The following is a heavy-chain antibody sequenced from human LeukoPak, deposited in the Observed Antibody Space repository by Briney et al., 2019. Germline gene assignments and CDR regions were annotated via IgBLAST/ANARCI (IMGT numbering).Heavy chain of an antibody. V-gene: IGHV4-38-2*01. D-gene: IGHD2-15*01. CDR1: GSSIINAHY. Sequence: PSETLSLTCGVSGSSIINAHYWAWIRQPPGKGLEWIGNISQSGIASYHPSLKSRVSISLDTSKNHFSLNLRSVTAADTAVYFCARASVEHSIVAGDYFDYWGQGTLVTVSS. CDR2: ISQSGIA. CDR3: ARASVEHSIVAGDYFDY. J-gene: IGHJ4*02.